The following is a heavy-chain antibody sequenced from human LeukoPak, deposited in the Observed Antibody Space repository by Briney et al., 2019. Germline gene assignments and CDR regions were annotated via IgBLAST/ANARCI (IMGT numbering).Heavy chain of an antibody. V-gene: IGHV3-23*01. Sequence: PGGSLRLSCAVSGITLSNYGMTWVRQAPGEGLEWVAGISGSGGGTNYADSVKGRFTISRDNSKNTLYLQTNSLRAEDTAVYFCAKRGVVIRVILVGFHKEAYYFDSWGQGALVTVSS. J-gene: IGHJ4*02. CDR3: AKRGVVIRVILVGFHKEAYYFDS. CDR1: GITLSNYG. D-gene: IGHD3-22*01. CDR2: ISGSGGGT.